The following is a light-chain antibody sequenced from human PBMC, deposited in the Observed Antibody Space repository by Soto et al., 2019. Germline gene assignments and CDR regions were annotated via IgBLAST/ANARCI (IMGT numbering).Light chain of an antibody. J-gene: IGLJ1*01. CDR3: CSYAGNTEX. CDR1: SSDVGSYNL. Sequence: QSALTQPASVSGSPGQSIIISCTGTSSDVGSYNLVSWYQQHPGKAPKLMIYEVSKRPSGVSNRFSGSKSGNTASLTISGLQAEDEADXYCCSYAGNTEXFGXGT. CDR2: EVS. V-gene: IGLV2-23*02.